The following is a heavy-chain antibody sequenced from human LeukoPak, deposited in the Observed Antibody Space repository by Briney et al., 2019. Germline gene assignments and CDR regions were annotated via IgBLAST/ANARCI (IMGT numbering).Heavy chain of an antibody. Sequence: GGSLRLSRAASVFTFSSYAMSWVRQAPGKGQEWVSAISGSGGSTNNADSVKGRFTISRDNSKNTLYLQMKSLRAEDTAVYYCAKQVYADYYYYMDVWGKGTTVTVSS. CDR1: VFTFSSYA. V-gene: IGHV3-23*01. CDR2: ISGSGGST. D-gene: IGHD2-8*01. CDR3: AKQVYADYYYYMDV. J-gene: IGHJ6*03.